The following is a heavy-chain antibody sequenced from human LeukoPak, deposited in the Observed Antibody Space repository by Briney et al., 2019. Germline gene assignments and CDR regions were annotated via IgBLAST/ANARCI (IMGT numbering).Heavy chain of an antibody. V-gene: IGHV4-61*01. CDR2: IYYSGST. D-gene: IGHD1-26*01. Sequence: SETLSLTCTVSGGSVSSGSYHWSWIRQPPGKGLEWIGYIYYSGSTNYNPSLKSRVTISVDTSKNQLSLKLSSVTAADTAVYYCARDLVGMVHFDYWGQGTLVTVSS. CDR3: ARDLVGMVHFDY. J-gene: IGHJ4*02. CDR1: GGSVSSGSYH.